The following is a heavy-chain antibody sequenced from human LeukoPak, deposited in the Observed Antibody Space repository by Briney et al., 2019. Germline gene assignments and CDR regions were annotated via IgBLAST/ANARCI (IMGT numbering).Heavy chain of an antibody. Sequence: GGSLRLSCAASGFTFSSYAMHWVRQAPGKGLEWVAVISYDGSNKYYADSVKGRFTISRDNSKNTLYLQMNSLRAEDTAVYYCAKASSSWWYYFDYWGQGTLVTVSS. CDR3: AKASSSWWYYFDY. D-gene: IGHD6-13*01. CDR1: GFTFSSYA. V-gene: IGHV3-30-3*01. CDR2: ISYDGSNK. J-gene: IGHJ4*02.